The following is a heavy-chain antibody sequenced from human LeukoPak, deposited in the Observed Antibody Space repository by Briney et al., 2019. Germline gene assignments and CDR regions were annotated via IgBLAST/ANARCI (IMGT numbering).Heavy chain of an antibody. Sequence: KPSETLSLTCAVYGGSFSGYYWSWIRQPPGKGLEWIGEINHSGSTNYNPSLKSRVTISVDTSKNQFSLKLSSVTAADTAVYYCARGGRLVGATDLFGYWGQGTLVTVSS. CDR1: GGSFSGYY. J-gene: IGHJ4*02. D-gene: IGHD1-26*01. V-gene: IGHV4-34*01. CDR2: INHSGST. CDR3: ARGGRLVGATDLFGY.